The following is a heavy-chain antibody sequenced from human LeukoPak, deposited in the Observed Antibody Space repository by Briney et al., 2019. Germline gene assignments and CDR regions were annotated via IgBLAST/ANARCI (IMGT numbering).Heavy chain of an antibody. V-gene: IGHV4-4*07. CDR3: ARDFLLPSEGLFDY. J-gene: IGHJ4*02. D-gene: IGHD2/OR15-2a*01. CDR2: FYISGST. Sequence: PSETLSLTCTVSGGSISSYYWSWIRQPAGKGLEWIGRFYISGSTNYNPSLKSRVTMSVDTSKNQFSLMLNSVTAADTAVYYCARDFLLPSEGLFDYWGQGTLVTVSS. CDR1: GGSISSYY.